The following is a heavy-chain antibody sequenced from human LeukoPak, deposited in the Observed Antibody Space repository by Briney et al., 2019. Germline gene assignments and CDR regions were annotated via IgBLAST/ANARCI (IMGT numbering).Heavy chain of an antibody. CDR3: VRDYLRSGYYYYMDV. D-gene: IGHD3-16*02. V-gene: IGHV1-69*06. Sequence: SVKVSCKASGGTFSSYAISWVRQAPGQGLEWMGGIIPIFGTANYAQKFQGRVTITADKSTSTAYMELSSLRSEDTAVYYCVRDYLRSGYYYYMDVWGKGTTVTISS. J-gene: IGHJ6*03. CDR1: GGTFSSYA. CDR2: IIPIFGTA.